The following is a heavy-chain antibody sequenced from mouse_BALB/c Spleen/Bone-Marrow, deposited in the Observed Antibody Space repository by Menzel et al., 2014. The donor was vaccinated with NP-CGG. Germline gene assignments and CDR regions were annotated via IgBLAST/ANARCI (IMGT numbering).Heavy chain of an antibody. CDR3: ARSGDYDENY. V-gene: IGHV1-9*01. CDR2: ILPGSGST. CDR1: GYTFSSYW. J-gene: IGHJ3*01. D-gene: IGHD2-4*01. Sequence: QVQLKQSGAELMKPGASVKISCKATGYTFSSYWIEWVKQRPGHGLEWIGEILPGSGSTNYNEKFKGKATFTADTSSNTAYTQLSSLTSEDSAVYYCARSGDYDENYWGQGTLVTVSA.